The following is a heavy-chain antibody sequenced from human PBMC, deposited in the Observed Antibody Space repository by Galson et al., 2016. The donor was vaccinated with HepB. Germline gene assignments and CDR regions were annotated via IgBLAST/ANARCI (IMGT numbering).Heavy chain of an antibody. J-gene: IGHJ4*02. Sequence: SVKVSCKASGGTFSSYAITWVRQAPGQGLEWMGGIIPIFDTTNYAQKFQGRVTITADESTNTAYMELSSLRSDDTAEYYCSRGIVVVPAAYYFASWGQGTLVTVSS. CDR2: IIPIFDTT. V-gene: IGHV1-69*13. D-gene: IGHD2-2*01. CDR1: GGTFSSYA. CDR3: SRGIVVVPAAYYFAS.